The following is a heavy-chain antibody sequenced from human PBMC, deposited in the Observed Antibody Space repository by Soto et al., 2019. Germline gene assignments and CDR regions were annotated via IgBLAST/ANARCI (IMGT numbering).Heavy chain of an antibody. CDR3: ARHKWLAPFDY. CDR2: IHSSGIT. CDR1: GGSMSDYY. Sequence: QVQLQESGPGLVKPSETLSLTCTVSGGSMSDYYWSWIRLPPGKGLEWFEYIHSSGITDYNPSLKSRVTFSVDTSKNQFSLNLRSVTAADTAVYYCARHKWLAPFDYWGQGSLVTVSS. D-gene: IGHD6-19*01. V-gene: IGHV4-59*08. J-gene: IGHJ4*02.